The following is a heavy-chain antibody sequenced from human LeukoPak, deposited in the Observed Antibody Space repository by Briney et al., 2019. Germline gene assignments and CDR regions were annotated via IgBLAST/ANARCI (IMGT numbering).Heavy chain of an antibody. Sequence: GGSLRLSCAASGFTFSSYSMNWVRQAPGKGLEWVPSISSSSSYIYYADSVKGRFTISRDNAKNSLYLQMNSLRAEDTAVYYCARVSIDYGGNSAYFDYWGQGTLVTVSS. CDR2: ISSSSSYI. CDR3: ARVSIDYGGNSAYFDY. V-gene: IGHV3-21*01. CDR1: GFTFSSYS. D-gene: IGHD4-17*01. J-gene: IGHJ4*02.